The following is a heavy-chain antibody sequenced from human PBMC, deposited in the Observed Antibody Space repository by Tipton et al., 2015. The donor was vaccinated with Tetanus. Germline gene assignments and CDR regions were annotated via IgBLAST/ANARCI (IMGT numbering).Heavy chain of an antibody. CDR1: GFTFDDYA. CDR3: AKDIGSGSYIDAFDI. J-gene: IGHJ3*02. V-gene: IGHV3-9*01. D-gene: IGHD1-26*01. Sequence: SLRLSCAASGFTFDDYAMHWVRQAPGKGLEWVSGISWNSGSIGYADSVKGRFTISRDNAKNSLYLQMNSLRAEDTALYYCAKDIGSGSYIDAFDIWGQGTMVTVSS. CDR2: ISWNSGSI.